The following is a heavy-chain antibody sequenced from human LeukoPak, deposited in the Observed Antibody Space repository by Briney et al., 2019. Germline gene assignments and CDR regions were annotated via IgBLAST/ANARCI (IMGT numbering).Heavy chain of an antibody. CDR2: INPNSGGT. Sequence: GASVKVSCKASGYTFTGYYMHWVRQAPGQGLEWMGWINPNSGGTNYAQKFQGRVTMTRDTSISTAYMELSRLRSDDTAVYYCAGVGSYSYGYHYYYYYMDVWGKGTTVTVSS. J-gene: IGHJ6*03. CDR1: GYTFTGYY. D-gene: IGHD5-18*01. V-gene: IGHV1-2*02. CDR3: AGVGSYSYGYHYYYYYMDV.